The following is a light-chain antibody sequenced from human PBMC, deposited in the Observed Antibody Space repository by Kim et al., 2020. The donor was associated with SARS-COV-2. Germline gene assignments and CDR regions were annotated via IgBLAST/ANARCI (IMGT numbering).Light chain of an antibody. CDR1: QGINNW. CDR2: AAS. V-gene: IGKV1D-12*01. CDR3: FPLT. Sequence: DIQMTQSPSSVSASVGDRVTITCRASQGINNWLAWYQQKPGKAPNLLIYAASNLQSGVPSRFSGSGSGTDFTLTISSLQPEDCQQANSFPLTFGGGTKVDIK. J-gene: IGKJ4*01.